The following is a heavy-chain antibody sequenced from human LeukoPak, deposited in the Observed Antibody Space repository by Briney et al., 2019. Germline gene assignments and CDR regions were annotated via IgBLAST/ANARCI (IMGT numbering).Heavy chain of an antibody. CDR1: GFTFSSYS. CDR3: ARLTGTSDY. Sequence: KPGGSMRLSCAASGFTFSSYSMNWVRQAPGKGLEWASSISSSSSYIYYAVSVKGRFTISRDNAKNSLYLQMNSLRAEDTAVYYCARLTGTSDYWGQGTLVTVSS. J-gene: IGHJ4*02. CDR2: ISSSSSYI. D-gene: IGHD7-27*01. V-gene: IGHV3-21*01.